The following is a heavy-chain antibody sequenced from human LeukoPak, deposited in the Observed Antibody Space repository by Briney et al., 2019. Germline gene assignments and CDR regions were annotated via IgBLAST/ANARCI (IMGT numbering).Heavy chain of an antibody. D-gene: IGHD3-22*01. Sequence: SETLSLTCTVSGGSISNHYWSWIRQPPGKGLEWIGNIYYSGNTNYKSSLQSRVTTSVDTSKNRFSLQLTSVTAADTAVYYCARLGGDNYYDSSGYYGNWGQGIMVTVSS. CDR2: IYYSGNT. CDR3: ARLGGDNYYDSSGYYGN. V-gene: IGHV4-59*08. J-gene: IGHJ4*02. CDR1: GGSISNHY.